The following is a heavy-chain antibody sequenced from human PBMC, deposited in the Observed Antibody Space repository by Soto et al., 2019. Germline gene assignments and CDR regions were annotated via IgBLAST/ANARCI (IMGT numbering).Heavy chain of an antibody. Sequence: EVQLLESGGGLVQPGGSLRLSCAASGFTFSSYAMSWVRQAPGKGLEWVSAISGSGGSTYYADSVKGRFTISRDNSKNSLYLQMNSLRAEDTAVYYCAKYSSGWYHPFDYWGQGTLVTVSS. D-gene: IGHD6-19*01. CDR2: ISGSGGST. CDR1: GFTFSSYA. CDR3: AKYSSGWYHPFDY. J-gene: IGHJ4*02. V-gene: IGHV3-23*01.